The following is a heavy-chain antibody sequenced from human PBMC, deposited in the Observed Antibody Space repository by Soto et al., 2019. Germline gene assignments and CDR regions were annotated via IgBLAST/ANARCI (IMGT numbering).Heavy chain of an antibody. CDR3: ARDQSSGWYSYFDY. J-gene: IGHJ4*02. V-gene: IGHV3-7*05. Sequence: GGSLRLSCAASGFTFSSYWMSWVRQAPGKGLEWVANIKQDGSEKYYVDSVKGRFTISRDNAKNSLDLQMNSLRAEDTAVYYCARDQSSGWYSYFDYWGQGTLVTVSS. CDR1: GFTFSSYW. CDR2: IKQDGSEK. D-gene: IGHD6-19*01.